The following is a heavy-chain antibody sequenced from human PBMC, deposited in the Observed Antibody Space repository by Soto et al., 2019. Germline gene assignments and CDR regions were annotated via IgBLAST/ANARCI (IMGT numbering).Heavy chain of an antibody. CDR3: ARGGGYDSFYF. CDR1: GVTISYGGYS. Sequence: PSETRTLACSVSGVTISYGGYSWSWIRQSPGKGLEWLGDIYHPETTYYTQSFKSRLYLSIDRTRNQLSLRLSSMTAADKAVYYCARGGGYDSFYFWGQG. V-gene: IGHV4-30-2*06. CDR2: IYHPETT. J-gene: IGHJ4*02. D-gene: IGHD5-12*01.